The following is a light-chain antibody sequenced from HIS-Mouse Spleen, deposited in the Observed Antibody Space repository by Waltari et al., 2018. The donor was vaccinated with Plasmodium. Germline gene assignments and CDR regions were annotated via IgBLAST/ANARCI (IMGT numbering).Light chain of an antibody. J-gene: IGLJ2*01. Sequence: QSALTPPASVSGSPGQSIPISCTRTSSDVVSYNIVSCYQQPPGKAPKLMIYEGSKRPSGVSNRFSGSKSGNTASLTISGLQAEDEADYYCCSYAGSSTHVVFGGGTKLTVL. CDR1: SSDVVSYNI. V-gene: IGLV2-23*01. CDR3: CSYAGSSTHVV. CDR2: EGS.